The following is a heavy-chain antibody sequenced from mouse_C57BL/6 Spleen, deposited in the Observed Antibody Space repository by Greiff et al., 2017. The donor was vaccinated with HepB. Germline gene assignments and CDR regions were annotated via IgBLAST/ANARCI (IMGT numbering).Heavy chain of an antibody. CDR2: INPNNGGT. CDR3: ARGHSNLDWYFDV. V-gene: IGHV1-18*01. J-gene: IGHJ1*03. CDR1: GYTFTDYN. Sequence: VQLQQSGPELVKPGASVKIPCKASGYTFTDYNMDWVKQSHGKSLEWIGDINPNNGGTIYNQKFKGKATLTVDKSSSTAYMELRSLTSEDTAVYYCARGHSNLDWYFDVWGTGTTVTVSS. D-gene: IGHD2-5*01.